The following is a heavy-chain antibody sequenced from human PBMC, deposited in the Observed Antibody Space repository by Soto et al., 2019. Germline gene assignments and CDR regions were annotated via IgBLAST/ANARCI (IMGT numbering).Heavy chain of an antibody. Sequence: QVQLVQSGAEVQRPGASVKVSCQASGYTFTTYDMHWVRQAPGQSLEWMGWIKTATGHAKYSQKFQDRVTMTRDTAASTGQMEFSSQRSEDTAVYFCVVSTGWWSFLYWGQGSLVTVAS. J-gene: IGHJ1*01. CDR2: IKTATGHA. CDR1: GYTFTTYD. D-gene: IGHD6-19*01. V-gene: IGHV1-3*04. CDR3: VVSTGWWSFLY.